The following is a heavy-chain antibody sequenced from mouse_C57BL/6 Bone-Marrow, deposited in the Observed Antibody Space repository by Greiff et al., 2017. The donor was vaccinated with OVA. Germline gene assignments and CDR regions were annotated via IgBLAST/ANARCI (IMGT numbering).Heavy chain of an antibody. J-gene: IGHJ1*03. CDR3: ANGVAHWYFDV. CDR1: GYSITSGYY. V-gene: IGHV3-6*01. Sequence: EVKLMESGPGLVKPSQSLSLTCSVTGYSITSGYYWNWIRQFPGNKLEWMGYISYDGSNNYNPSLKNRISITRDTSKNQFFLKLNSVTTEDTATYYCANGVAHWYFDVWGTGTTVTVSS. CDR2: ISYDGSN. D-gene: IGHD1-1*01.